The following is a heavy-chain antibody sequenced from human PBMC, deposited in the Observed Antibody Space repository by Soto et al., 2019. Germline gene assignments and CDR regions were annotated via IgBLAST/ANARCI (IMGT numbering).Heavy chain of an antibody. Sequence: GESLKISCAASRFTVSSNYMSWVRQAPGKGLEWVSVIYSGGSTYYADSVKGRFTISRHNSKNTLYLQMNSLRAEDTAVYYCAREYNWNGGPLFDPWGQGTLVTVSS. J-gene: IGHJ5*02. CDR2: IYSGGST. CDR3: AREYNWNGGPLFDP. V-gene: IGHV3-53*04. CDR1: RFTVSSNY. D-gene: IGHD1-1*01.